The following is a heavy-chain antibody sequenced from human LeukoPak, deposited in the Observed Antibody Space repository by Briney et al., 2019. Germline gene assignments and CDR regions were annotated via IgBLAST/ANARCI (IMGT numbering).Heavy chain of an antibody. J-gene: IGHJ4*02. V-gene: IGHV5-51*01. Sequence: SLHLSCKGSHYSFTRYTLGWARQMPGKGLEWMAIIYPGDCDTGYSPSFQGKVTISADKSISTAYLQLSSLRASDTAMYYCARLVLTSFDYWGQGTLVTVSS. D-gene: IGHD6-6*01. CDR2: IYPGDCDT. CDR3: ARLVLTSFDY. CDR1: HYSFTRYT.